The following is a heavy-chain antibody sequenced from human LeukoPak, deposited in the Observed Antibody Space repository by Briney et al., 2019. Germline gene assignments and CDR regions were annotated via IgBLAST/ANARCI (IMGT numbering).Heavy chain of an antibody. Sequence: KASETLSLTCTVSGGSISSYYWSWIRQPPGKGLEWIGYIYYSGSTNYNPSLKSRVTISVDTSKNQFSLKLSSVTAAYTAVYYCARSHSVWTSFDYWGQGTLVTVSS. D-gene: IGHD3/OR15-3a*01. J-gene: IGHJ4*02. CDR2: IYYSGST. CDR3: ARSHSVWTSFDY. V-gene: IGHV4-59*01. CDR1: GGSISSYY.